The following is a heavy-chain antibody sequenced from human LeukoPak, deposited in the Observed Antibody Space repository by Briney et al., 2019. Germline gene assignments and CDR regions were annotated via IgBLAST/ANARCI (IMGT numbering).Heavy chain of an antibody. D-gene: IGHD6-13*01. Sequence: SETLSLTCAVYGGSFSGYYWSWIRQPPGKGLEWIGEINHSGSTNYNPSLKSRVTISVDTSKNQFSLKLSSVTAADTAVYYCVHSIATFDYWGQGTLVTVSS. V-gene: IGHV4-34*03. CDR3: VHSIATFDY. CDR2: INHSGST. J-gene: IGHJ4*02. CDR1: GGSFSGYY.